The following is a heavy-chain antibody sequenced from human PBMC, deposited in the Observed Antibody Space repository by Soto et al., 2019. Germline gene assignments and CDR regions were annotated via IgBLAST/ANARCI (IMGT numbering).Heavy chain of an antibody. D-gene: IGHD3-16*01. CDR2: INTYNGNT. CDR3: AMVDVYVTPSPQDV. J-gene: IGHJ6*02. V-gene: IGHV1-18*01. CDR1: GYTFTRYG. Sequence: QVQLVQSGAEVKNPGASVKVSCKASGYTFTRYGIGWARQAPGQGLEWMGWINTYNGNTNYAPNVQGRVTLTTDTSTSTAYMELRSLRSNDTAIYYCAMVDVYVTPSPQDVWGQATTVIVSS.